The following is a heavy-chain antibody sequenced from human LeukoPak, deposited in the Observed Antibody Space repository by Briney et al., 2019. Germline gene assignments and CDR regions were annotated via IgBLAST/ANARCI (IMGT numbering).Heavy chain of an antibody. J-gene: IGHJ4*02. Sequence: GESLKISCKGSGYSFTSYWIGWVRQMPGKGVEWMGIIYPDDSDTRYSPSFQGQVTISADKSISTAYLQWSSLKASDTAMYYCARHGEQWLVVAPYFDYWGRGTLVTVSS. CDR1: GYSFTSYW. D-gene: IGHD6-19*01. V-gene: IGHV5-51*01. CDR3: ARHGEQWLVVAPYFDY. CDR2: IYPDDSDT.